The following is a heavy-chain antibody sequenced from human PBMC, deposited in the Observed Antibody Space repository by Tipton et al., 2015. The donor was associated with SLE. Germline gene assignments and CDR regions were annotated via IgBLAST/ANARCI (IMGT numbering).Heavy chain of an antibody. CDR1: GFTFSSYG. J-gene: IGHJ6*02. V-gene: IGHV3-30*02. CDR3: AKDTMGATAGYYGMDV. D-gene: IGHD1-26*01. CDR2: IRYDGSNK. Sequence: QLVQSGGGVVQPGGSLRLSCAASGFTFSSYGMHWVRQAPGKGLEWVAFIRYDGSNKYYADSVKGRFTISRDNSKNTLYLQMNSLRAEDTAVYYCAKDTMGATAGYYGMDVWGQGTTVTVSS.